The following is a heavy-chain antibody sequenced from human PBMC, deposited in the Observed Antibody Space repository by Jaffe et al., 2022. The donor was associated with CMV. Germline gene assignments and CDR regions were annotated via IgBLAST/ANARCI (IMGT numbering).Heavy chain of an antibody. CDR3: AKSSVAESLFRKAIIHGFEI. Sequence: EVQLLESGGGLVQPGGSRRLSCEASGFSFSGYAMSWVRQAPGKGLEWVSGISGSAGRTYYTDSVKGRFTISRDNSKNTLYLQIDSLRPDDTAVYHCAKSSVAESLFRKAIIHGFEIWGQGTMLTVSA. V-gene: IGHV3-23*01. D-gene: IGHD3-10*01. J-gene: IGHJ3*02. CDR1: GFSFSGYA. CDR2: ISGSAGRT.